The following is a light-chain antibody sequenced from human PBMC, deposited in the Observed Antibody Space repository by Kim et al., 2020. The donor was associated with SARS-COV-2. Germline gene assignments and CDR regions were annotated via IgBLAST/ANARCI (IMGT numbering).Light chain of an antibody. J-gene: IGKJ4*01. CDR2: LGS. V-gene: IGKV2-28*01. CDR3: MQAGGLT. CDR1: QSLLHSNGYNY. Sequence: DIVMTQSPLSLPVTPGEPASISCRSSQSLLHSNGYNYLDWYLQKPGQSPQLLIYLGSNRASGVPDRFSGSGSGTDFTLKISRVEAEDVGVYYCMQAGGLTFGGGTKVDIK.